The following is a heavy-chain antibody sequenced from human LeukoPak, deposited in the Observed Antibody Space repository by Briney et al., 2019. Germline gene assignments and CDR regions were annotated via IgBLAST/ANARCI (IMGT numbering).Heavy chain of an antibody. CDR2: IYYSGST. V-gene: IGHV4-39*01. D-gene: IGHD1-26*01. CDR1: GGPISSSSYY. J-gene: IGHJ5*02. CDR3: ARGRGSWFDP. Sequence: SETLSLTCTVSGGPISSSSYYWGWIRQPPGKGLEWIGSIYYSGSTYYNPSLKSRVTISVDTSKNQFSLKLSSVTAADTAVYYCARGRGSWFDPWGQGTLVTVSS.